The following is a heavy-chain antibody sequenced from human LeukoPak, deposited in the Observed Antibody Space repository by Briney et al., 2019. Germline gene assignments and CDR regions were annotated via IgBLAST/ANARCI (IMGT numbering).Heavy chain of an antibody. Sequence: AGGSLRLSCAASGFTFSSYGMHWVRQAPGKGLEWVAFIRYDGSNKYYADSVKGRFTISRDNSKNTLYLQMNSLRAEDTAVYYCAKDHYIAVAGYDYWGQGTLVTVSS. J-gene: IGHJ4*02. V-gene: IGHV3-30*02. CDR2: IRYDGSNK. CDR3: AKDHYIAVAGYDY. CDR1: GFTFSSYG. D-gene: IGHD6-19*01.